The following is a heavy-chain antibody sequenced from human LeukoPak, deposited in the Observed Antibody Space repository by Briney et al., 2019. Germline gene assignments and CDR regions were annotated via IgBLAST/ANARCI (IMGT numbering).Heavy chain of an antibody. CDR2: ISGSGGST. CDR3: ANGGGRYSYGSFDY. J-gene: IGHJ4*02. CDR1: GFTFSSYA. D-gene: IGHD5-18*01. Sequence: PGGFLRLSCAASGFTFSSYAMSWVRQAPGKGLEWVSAISGSGGSTYHADSVKGRFTISRDNSKNTLYLQMNSLRAEDTAVYYCANGGGRYSYGSFDYWGQGTLVTVSS. V-gene: IGHV3-23*01.